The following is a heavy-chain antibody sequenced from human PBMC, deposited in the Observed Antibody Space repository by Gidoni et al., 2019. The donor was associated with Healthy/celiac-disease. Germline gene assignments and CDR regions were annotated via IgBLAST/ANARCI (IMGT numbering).Heavy chain of an antibody. CDR1: GFPFSRYS. V-gene: IGHV3-21*01. D-gene: IGHD5-12*01. J-gene: IGHJ4*02. CDR2: ISSSSSYI. CDR3: ARHPGLGTPVMATDDY. Sequence: EVQLVESGGGLVKPGGSLRPSCAASGFPFSRYSMNWVRQAPGKGLEWVSSISSSSSYIYYADSVKGRFTISRDNAKNSLYLQMNSLRAEDTAVYYCARHPGLGTPVMATDDYWGQGTLVTVSS.